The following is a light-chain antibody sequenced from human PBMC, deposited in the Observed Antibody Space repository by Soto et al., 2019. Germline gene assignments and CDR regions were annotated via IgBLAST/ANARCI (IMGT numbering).Light chain of an antibody. CDR2: DPS. CDR1: HYISNS. V-gene: IGKV1-33*01. CDR3: QQYDNLPLT. J-gene: IGKJ4*01. Sequence: DVQMTQSPSSLSASVGDRVTITCRASHYISNSLNWYQQKPGKAPKLLIYDPSNLETGVPSRFSASGSGRDFTFTISSLQPEDVATYYCQQYDNLPLTFGGGTKVEIK.